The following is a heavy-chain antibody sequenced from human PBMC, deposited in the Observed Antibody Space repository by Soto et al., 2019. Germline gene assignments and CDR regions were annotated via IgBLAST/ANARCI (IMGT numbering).Heavy chain of an antibody. Sequence: KNSYKVFWYSCINFWIRWMRQMPGKGLEWMGIIYPGDSDTRYSPSFQGQVTISADKSISTAYLQWSSLKASDTAMYYCAVPDYYDSSRHSLYWGKGTLVTVSS. CDR1: WYSCINFW. CDR3: AVPDYYDSSRHSLY. J-gene: IGHJ4*02. V-gene: IGHV5-51*01. CDR2: IYPGDSDT. D-gene: IGHD3-22*01.